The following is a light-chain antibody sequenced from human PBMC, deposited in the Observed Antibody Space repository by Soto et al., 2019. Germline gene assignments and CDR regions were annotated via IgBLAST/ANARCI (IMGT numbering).Light chain of an antibody. J-gene: IGKJ4*01. CDR3: HQYNSWPLT. CDR1: QSVSNNY. CDR2: GAS. Sequence: EIVLTQSPGTLSLSPGERATLSCRTSQSVSNNYLAWYQQKPGQAPRLLIYGASSRATGIPDRFSGSGSGTDFTLSISRLEPEDFAVYHCHQYNSWPLTVGGGTKVEIK. V-gene: IGKV3-20*01.